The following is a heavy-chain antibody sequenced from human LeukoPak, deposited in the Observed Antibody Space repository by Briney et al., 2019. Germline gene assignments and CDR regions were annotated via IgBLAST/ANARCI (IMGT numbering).Heavy chain of an antibody. Sequence: GGSLTLSCEASGITFSAYTMNWVRQAPGKGLEWVSSISGSGSYIFYADSVKGRFTISRDNAKNSLYLQMSSLRVEDTAVYYCAKLAAAVDYWGQGTLVTVSS. CDR2: ISGSGSYI. V-gene: IGHV3-21*01. J-gene: IGHJ4*02. CDR1: GITFSAYT. CDR3: AKLAAAVDY. D-gene: IGHD6-13*01.